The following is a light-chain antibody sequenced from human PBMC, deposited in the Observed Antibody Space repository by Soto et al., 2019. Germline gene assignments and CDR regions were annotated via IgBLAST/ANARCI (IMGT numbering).Light chain of an antibody. CDR3: QQYGTSPIT. CDR1: YTSCSY. V-gene: IGKV3-20*01. J-gene: IGKJ5*01. CDR2: GAS. Sequence: ENVLTQSPGTLSLSPGEKATLSCRASYTSCSYLTWYQQRPGQAPRLLIYGASKSATGIPDRFSGSGSGTDFTLTISRLEPEDFALYYCQQYGTSPITFGQGTRLEIK.